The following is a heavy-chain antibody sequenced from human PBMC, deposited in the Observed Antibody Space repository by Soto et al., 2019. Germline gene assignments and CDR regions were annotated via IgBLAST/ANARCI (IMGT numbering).Heavy chain of an antibody. Sequence: ASVKVSCKASGYTFTSYGISWVRQAPGQGLEWMGWIGAYNGNTNYAQKLQGRVTMTTDTSTSTAYMELRSLRSDDTAVYYCASGTNYYDSSGFFDYWGQGTLVTVSS. CDR1: GYTFTSYG. J-gene: IGHJ4*02. D-gene: IGHD3-22*01. V-gene: IGHV1-18*01. CDR2: IGAYNGNT. CDR3: ASGTNYYDSSGFFDY.